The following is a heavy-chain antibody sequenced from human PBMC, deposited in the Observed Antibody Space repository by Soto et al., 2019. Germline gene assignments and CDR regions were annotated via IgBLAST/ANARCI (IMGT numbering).Heavy chain of an antibody. D-gene: IGHD6-13*01. CDR2: IPNTENKK. CDR1: GFTFSSYG. Sequence: QVHLEESGGGVVQPGTSLRLSCVASGFTFSSYGMHWVRQAPGKGLEWVAVIPNTENKKYYADSVKGRFTISRDNSQNTLFLQMASLMSEDTAMYDCARTAGGRVRGALDIWGQGTMVTVS. J-gene: IGHJ3*02. V-gene: IGHV3-30-3*01. CDR3: ARTAGGRVRGALDI.